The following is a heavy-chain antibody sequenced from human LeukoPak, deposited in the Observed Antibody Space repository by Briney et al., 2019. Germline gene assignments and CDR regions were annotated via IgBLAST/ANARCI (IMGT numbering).Heavy chain of an antibody. CDR3: ARARYGRSGAFDI. CDR2: INPNSGGT. CDR1: GYTFTGYY. J-gene: IGHJ3*02. V-gene: IGHV1-2*02. D-gene: IGHD1-1*01. Sequence: HWASVKVSCKASGYTFTGYYMHWVRQAPGQGLEWMGWINPNSGGTNYAQKFQGRVTMTRDTSISTAYMELSRLRSDDTAVYYCARARYGRSGAFDIWGQGTMVTVSS.